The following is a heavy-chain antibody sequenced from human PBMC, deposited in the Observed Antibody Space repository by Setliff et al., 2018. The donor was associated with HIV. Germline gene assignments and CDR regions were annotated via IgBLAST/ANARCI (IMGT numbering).Heavy chain of an antibody. Sequence: ASVKVSCKASGYTFTSYDINWVRQATGQGLEWMGWMNPNSGNTGYAQKFQGRFTISRDNSKDTLYLQMNSLRAEDTAVYYCARPRTYCSGGSCYLGPDYWGQGTLVTVSS. V-gene: IGHV1-8*01. J-gene: IGHJ4*02. CDR3: ARPRTYCSGGSCYLGPDY. D-gene: IGHD2-15*01. CDR2: MNPNSGNT. CDR1: GYTFTSYD.